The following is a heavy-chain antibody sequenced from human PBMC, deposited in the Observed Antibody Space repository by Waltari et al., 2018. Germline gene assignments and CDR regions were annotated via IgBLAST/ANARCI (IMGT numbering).Heavy chain of an antibody. D-gene: IGHD3-10*01. CDR3: ARDLGEYYYGSGSPYYYYGMDV. Sequence: QVQLVESGGGVVQPGRSLRLSCAASGFTFSSYGMHWVRPAPGKGREWGAVKWYDGSKKYYADSVKGRFTISRDNSKNTRYLQMNSLRAEDTAVYYCARDLGEYYYGSGSPYYYYGMDVWGQGTTVTVSS. CDR2: KWYDGSKK. CDR1: GFTFSSYG. V-gene: IGHV3-33*01. J-gene: IGHJ6*02.